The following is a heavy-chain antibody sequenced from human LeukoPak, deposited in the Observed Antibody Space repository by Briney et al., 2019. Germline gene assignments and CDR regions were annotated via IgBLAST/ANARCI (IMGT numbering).Heavy chain of an antibody. J-gene: IGHJ4*02. V-gene: IGHV3-23*01. Sequence: GGSLRLSCAASGFTFSSYGMSWVRQAPGKGLEWVSAISGSGGSTYYADSVKGRFTISRDNSKNTLYLQMNSLRAEDTAVYHCAKGYYYDSSGYYGYWGQGTLVTVSS. CDR3: AKGYYYDSSGYYGY. CDR2: ISGSGGST. D-gene: IGHD3-22*01. CDR1: GFTFSSYG.